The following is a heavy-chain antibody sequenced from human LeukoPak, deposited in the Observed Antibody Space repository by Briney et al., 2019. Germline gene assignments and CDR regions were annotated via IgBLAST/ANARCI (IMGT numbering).Heavy chain of an antibody. D-gene: IGHD1-7*01. Sequence: GGSLRLSCAASGFTVSSDYMNWVRQAPGKGLEWVSYISSSGSTIYYADSVKGRFTISRDNAKNSLWLQMNSLRAEDTAVYYCAMGTTKTSPFDNWGQGTLVTVSS. V-gene: IGHV3-48*01. CDR2: ISSSGSTI. J-gene: IGHJ4*02. CDR1: GFTVSSDY. CDR3: AMGTTKTSPFDN.